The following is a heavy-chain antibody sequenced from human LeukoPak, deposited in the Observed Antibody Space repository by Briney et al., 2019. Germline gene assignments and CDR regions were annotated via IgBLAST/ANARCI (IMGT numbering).Heavy chain of an antibody. CDR1: GLSVSSSY. Sequence: GGSLRLSCAASGLSVSSSYMSWVRQASGKGLEWVSVIYSDGRTFYAGSVKGRFTISRDSSKNTVYLQMNSLRVEDTAVYYCARGNYGDDSYYFDYWGRGALVTVSS. CDR3: ARGNYGDDSYYFDY. D-gene: IGHD4-17*01. J-gene: IGHJ4*02. V-gene: IGHV3-53*01. CDR2: IYSDGRT.